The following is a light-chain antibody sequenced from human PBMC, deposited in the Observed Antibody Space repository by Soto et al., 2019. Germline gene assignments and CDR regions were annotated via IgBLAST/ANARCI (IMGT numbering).Light chain of an antibody. Sequence: SYELTQPPSVSVAPGETARISCGGARVGSQTVHWYKQKPGQAPVLVIYYDRDRPSGIPERFSASNSGNMATLTIGRVEAGDEADYYCQVRDASSDLYVFGTGTKLTVL. CDR3: QVRDASSDLYV. CDR2: YDR. J-gene: IGLJ1*01. CDR1: RVGSQT. V-gene: IGLV3-21*04.